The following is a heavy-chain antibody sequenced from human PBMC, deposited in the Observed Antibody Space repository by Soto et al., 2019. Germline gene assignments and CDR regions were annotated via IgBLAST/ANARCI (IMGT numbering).Heavy chain of an antibody. V-gene: IGHV3-48*03. J-gene: IGHJ4*02. D-gene: IGHD7-27*01. Sequence: EARLVESGGDLVKSGGSLRLSCVASGVLFRDFEMNWVRQAPGKRLEWLLHISTRGSHISDSDSVRGRFTISRDNTKHTLYLQMNSLRTEDTGIYYCVRQRHWARPFESWGQGTLFNVAS. CDR2: ISTRGSHI. CDR3: VRQRHWARPFES. CDR1: GVLFRDFE.